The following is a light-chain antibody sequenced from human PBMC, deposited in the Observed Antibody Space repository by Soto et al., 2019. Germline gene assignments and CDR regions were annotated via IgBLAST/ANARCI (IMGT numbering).Light chain of an antibody. CDR2: KVS. J-gene: IGKJ1*01. CDR1: QSLVFTDGSTY. CDR3: MQGTHWTQT. Sequence: DVVMTQSPLSLPVTLGQPASISCRSSQSLVFTDGSTYLNWFQKRPGQPPRSLIYKVSHRDSGVPDRFSGSGSGTDFKLKISRVEADDVGIYECMQGTHWTQTFGQGTKVDIK. V-gene: IGKV2-30*01.